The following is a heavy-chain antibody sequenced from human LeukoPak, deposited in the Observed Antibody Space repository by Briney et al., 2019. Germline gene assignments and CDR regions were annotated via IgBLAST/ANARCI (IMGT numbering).Heavy chain of an antibody. V-gene: IGHV1-8*01. J-gene: IGHJ4*02. CDR2: MNPNSGNT. Sequence: ASVKVSCKDSGYTFTSYDINWVRQATGQGLEWMGWMNPNSGNTGYAQKFQGRVTMTRNTSISTAYMELSSLRSEDTAVYYCARGRMVRGVPQFDYWGQGTLVTVSS. CDR3: ARGRMVRGVPQFDY. CDR1: GYTFTSYD. D-gene: IGHD3-10*01.